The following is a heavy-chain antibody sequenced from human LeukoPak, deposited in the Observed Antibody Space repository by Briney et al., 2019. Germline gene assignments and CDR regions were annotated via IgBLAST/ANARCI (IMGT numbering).Heavy chain of an antibody. D-gene: IGHD2-15*01. V-gene: IGHV3-30*03. CDR2: ISYDGSNK. Sequence: HPGGSLRLSCEGSAFIFSGHWMNWVRQTPGKGLEWVAVISYDGSNKYYADSVKGRFTISRDNSKNTLYLQMNSLRAEDTAVYYCARAGYCSGGSCYPVLDYYGMDVWGQGTTVTVSS. CDR1: AFIFSGHW. J-gene: IGHJ6*02. CDR3: ARAGYCSGGSCYPVLDYYGMDV.